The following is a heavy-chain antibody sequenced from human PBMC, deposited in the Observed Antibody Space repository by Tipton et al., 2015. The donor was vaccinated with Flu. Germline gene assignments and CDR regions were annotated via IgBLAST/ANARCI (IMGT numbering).Heavy chain of an antibody. D-gene: IGHD3-22*01. V-gene: IGHV4-59*11. J-gene: IGHJ4*02. Sequence: TLSLTCTASYGSMTGHYWSWIRQPPGKGLEWIWYMCHSGSSNYNPSLKSRLTVSVDTSNFQSSLTLTSVTAADTAVYYCARGDSSGYYFDYWGQGILVTVSS. CDR2: MCHSGSS. CDR3: ARGDSSGYYFDY. CDR1: YGSMTGHY.